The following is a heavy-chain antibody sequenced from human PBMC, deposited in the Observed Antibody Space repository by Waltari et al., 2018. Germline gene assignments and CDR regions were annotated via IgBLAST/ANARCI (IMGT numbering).Heavy chain of an antibody. J-gene: IGHJ5*02. V-gene: IGHV4-39*01. CDR3: ARFSKSANWIDP. Sequence: VKPSETLSLTCTVSGGSISSSGSYWGWIRQPPGKGLEWIGSISYSGITYYNTSLMSRVTISVDTSKNQLSLKLTSVIAAETAVFYCARFSKSANWIDPWGQGTLVTVSS. CDR1: GGSISSSGSY. CDR2: ISYSGIT. D-gene: IGHD3-3*02.